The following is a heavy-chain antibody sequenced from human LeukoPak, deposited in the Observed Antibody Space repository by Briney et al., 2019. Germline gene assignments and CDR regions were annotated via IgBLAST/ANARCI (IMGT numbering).Heavy chain of an antibody. V-gene: IGHV1-69*13. J-gene: IGHJ5*02. Sequence: ASVKVSCKAPGGTISNYAISWVRQAPGQGLEWMGGIIPIFGTANYAQKFQGRVTITADESTSTAYMELSSLRSEDTAVYYCARDWDYYDANCGFDPWGQGTLVTVSS. CDR3: ARDWDYYDANCGFDP. D-gene: IGHD4/OR15-4a*01. CDR2: IIPIFGTA. CDR1: GGTISNYA.